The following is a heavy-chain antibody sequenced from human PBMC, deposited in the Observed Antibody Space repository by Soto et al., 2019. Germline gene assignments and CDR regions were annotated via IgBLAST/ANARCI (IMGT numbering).Heavy chain of an antibody. CDR2: IYSGGST. J-gene: IGHJ3*02. Sequence: EVQLVESGGGLIQPGGSLRLSCAASGFTVSSIYMNWVRQAPGKGLEWVSVIYSGGSTYYADSVKGRFTISRDNSENTLYLQMNSLRAEDTAVYYCARESGSYAFDIWGQGTMVTVSS. CDR1: GFTVSSIY. D-gene: IGHD1-26*01. V-gene: IGHV3-53*01. CDR3: ARESGSYAFDI.